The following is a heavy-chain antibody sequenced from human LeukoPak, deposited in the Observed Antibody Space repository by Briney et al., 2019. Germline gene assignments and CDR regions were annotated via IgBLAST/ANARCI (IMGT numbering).Heavy chain of an antibody. CDR1: GFTFDDSD. V-gene: IGHV3-23*01. J-gene: IGHJ6*02. CDR3: AKEAYYDILTGYGMDV. Sequence: GGSLRLSCAASGFTFDDSDMSWVRQAPGKGLEWVSAISGSGGSTYYADSVKGRFTISRDNSKNTLYLQMNSLRAEDTAVYYCAKEAYYDILTGYGMDVWGQGTTVTVSS. D-gene: IGHD3-9*01. CDR2: ISGSGGST.